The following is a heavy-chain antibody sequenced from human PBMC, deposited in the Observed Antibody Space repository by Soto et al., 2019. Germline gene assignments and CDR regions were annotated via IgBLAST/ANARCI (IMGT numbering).Heavy chain of an antibody. Sequence: QVQLQESGPGLVKPSQTLSLTCTVSGGSISSGGYYCSWIRQHPAKGVEWIGYIYYSGSTYYNPSLKSRVTVSVDTSKNQFSLKLSSVTAADTAVYYCARIEPDSDDVSPSDFDYWGQGTLVTVSS. V-gene: IGHV4-31*03. D-gene: IGHD1-1*01. J-gene: IGHJ4*02. CDR2: IYYSGST. CDR3: ARIEPDSDDVSPSDFDY. CDR1: GGSISSGGYY.